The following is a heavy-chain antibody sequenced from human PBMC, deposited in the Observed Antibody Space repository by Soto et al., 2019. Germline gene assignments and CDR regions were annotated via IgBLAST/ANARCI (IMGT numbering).Heavy chain of an antibody. CDR3: ARARDCADPSCYSHFEL. Sequence: PCGSLRLSCAASAFKFSDYYMSWCRQAPGKGLEWLSYISGSGDVIYYAHSVNGRFTIPGDKDKQSVHLQVDTLTPADTALYYCARARDCADPSCYSHFELWGQGTRVTV. D-gene: IGHD2-21*01. CDR1: AFKFSDYY. CDR2: ISGSGDVI. J-gene: IGHJ4*02. V-gene: IGHV3-11*01.